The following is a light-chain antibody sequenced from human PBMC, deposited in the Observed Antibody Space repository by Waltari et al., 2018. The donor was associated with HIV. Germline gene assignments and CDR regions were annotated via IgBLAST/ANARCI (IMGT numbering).Light chain of an antibody. J-gene: IGLJ3*02. CDR1: SSNIATGYD. V-gene: IGLV1-40*01. Sequence: QSVLTQPPSASGAPGQRVAISCTGSSSNIATGYDVNRYQVLPVTVPKLLIFSNDPRPSGVPDRFSASKSPTSASLAITGLQPEDEADYYCQSYDSGLSATVFGGGTRLTVL. CDR3: QSYDSGLSATV. CDR2: SND.